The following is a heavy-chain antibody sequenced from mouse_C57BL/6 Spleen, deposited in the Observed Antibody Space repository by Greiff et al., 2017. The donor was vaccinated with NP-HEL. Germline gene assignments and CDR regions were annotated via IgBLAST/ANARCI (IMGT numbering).Heavy chain of an antibody. CDR3: ARKGVGRTDSAMDY. CDR1: GFSLTSYG. V-gene: IGHV2-2*01. CDR2: IWSGGST. Sequence: VQLVESGPGLVQPSQSLSITCTVSGFSLTSYGVHWVRQSPGKGLEWLGVIWSGGSTDYNAAFISRLSISKDNSKSQVFFKMNSLQADDTAIYYCARKGVGRTDSAMDYWGQGTSVTVSS. J-gene: IGHJ4*01.